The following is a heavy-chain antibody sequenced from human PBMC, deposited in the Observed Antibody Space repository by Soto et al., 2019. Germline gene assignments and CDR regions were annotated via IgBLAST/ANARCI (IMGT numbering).Heavy chain of an antibody. V-gene: IGHV4-34*01. J-gene: IGHJ5*02. CDR1: GGSFSGYY. CDR2: INHSGST. CDR3: ARVYPEDSSSWGGSWFDP. Sequence: SETLSLTCAVYGGSFSGYYWSWIRQPPGKGLEWIGEINHSGSTNYNPSLKSRVTISVDTSKNQFSLKLSSVTAADTPVYYCARVYPEDSSSWGGSWFDPLGQGTLVTVSS. D-gene: IGHD6-6*01.